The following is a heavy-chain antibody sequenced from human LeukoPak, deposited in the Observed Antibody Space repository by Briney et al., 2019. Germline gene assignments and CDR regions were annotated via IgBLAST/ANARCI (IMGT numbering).Heavy chain of an antibody. J-gene: IGHJ4*02. Sequence: GGSLRLSCAASRFTFSSYAMSWVRQAPGKGLEWVSAISGSGGRTYYVASVKGRFPIPRDNSKTTLYLQMNSLRAEDTAVYYCAKSVGDIVVVVAATYDYWGQGTLVTVSS. CDR1: RFTFSSYA. CDR3: AKSVGDIVVVVAATYDY. CDR2: ISGSGGRT. V-gene: IGHV3-23*01. D-gene: IGHD2-15*01.